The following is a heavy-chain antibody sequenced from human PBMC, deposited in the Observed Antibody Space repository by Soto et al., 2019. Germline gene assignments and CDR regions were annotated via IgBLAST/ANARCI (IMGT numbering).Heavy chain of an antibody. CDR1: GGSISSYY. CDR2: IYYSGST. Sequence: SETLSLTCTVSGGSISSYYWSWIRQPPGKGLEWIGYIYYSGSTNYNPSLKSRVTISVDTSKNQFSLKLSSVTAADTAVYYCARHGTVTYYFDYWGQGTLVTVSS. J-gene: IGHJ4*02. D-gene: IGHD4-17*01. CDR3: ARHGTVTYYFDY. V-gene: IGHV4-59*08.